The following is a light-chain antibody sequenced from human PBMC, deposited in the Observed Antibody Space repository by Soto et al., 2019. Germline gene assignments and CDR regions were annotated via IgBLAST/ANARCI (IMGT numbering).Light chain of an antibody. CDR2: AAS. J-gene: IGKJ1*01. CDR1: QTISIW. V-gene: IGKV1-39*01. CDR3: QQSYSTTWT. Sequence: DIQMTQSPSTLSGSVGDRVTITCRASQTISIWLAWYQQKPGKAPKLLIYAASSLQSGVPSRFSGSGSETDFTLTNSRPQPEDFATYSCQQSYSTTWTFGQGTKVDIK.